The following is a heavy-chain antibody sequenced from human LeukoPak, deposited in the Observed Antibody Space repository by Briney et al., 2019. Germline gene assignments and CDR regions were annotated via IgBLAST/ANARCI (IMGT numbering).Heavy chain of an antibody. CDR3: ASEHLVLRYFDWLLEAPPPMDV. V-gene: IGHV3-11*01. CDR1: GSTFKMYS. Sequence: GGSLRLSCAASGSTFKMYSMSWVRQAPGKGLERVSYISSSGSTIYYADSVKGRFTISRDNAKNSLYLQMNSLRAEDTAVYYCASEHLVLRYFDWLLEAPPPMDVWGQGTTVTVSS. CDR2: ISSSGSTI. J-gene: IGHJ6*02. D-gene: IGHD3-9*01.